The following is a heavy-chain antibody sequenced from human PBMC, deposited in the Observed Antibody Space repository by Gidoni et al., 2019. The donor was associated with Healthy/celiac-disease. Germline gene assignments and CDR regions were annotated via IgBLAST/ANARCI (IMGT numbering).Heavy chain of an antibody. CDR2: ISYDGSNK. J-gene: IGHJ6*02. V-gene: IGHV3-30-3*01. CDR3: VRESRRSPYYYYGMDV. Sequence: QVQLVESGGGVVQPGRSLRLSCAASGFTFSSYAMHWVRQAPGKGLEWVAVISYDGSNKYYADSVKGRFTISRDNSKNTLYLQMNSLRAEDTAVYYCVRESRRSPYYYYGMDVWGQGTTVTVSS. CDR1: GFTFSSYA. D-gene: IGHD3-3*01.